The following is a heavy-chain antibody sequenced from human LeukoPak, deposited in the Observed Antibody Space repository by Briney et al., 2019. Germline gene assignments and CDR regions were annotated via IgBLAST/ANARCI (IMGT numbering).Heavy chain of an antibody. CDR3: ARVPVLTGGGSWFDP. V-gene: IGHV4-30-4*08. CDR2: IYYSGST. D-gene: IGHD7-27*01. J-gene: IGHJ5*02. Sequence: SEILSLTCTVSGGSISSGDYYWSWIRQPPGKGLEWIGYIYYSGSTYYNPSLKSRVTISVDTSKNQFSLKLSSVTAADTAVYYCARVPVLTGGGSWFDPWGQGTLVTVSS. CDR1: GGSISSGDYY.